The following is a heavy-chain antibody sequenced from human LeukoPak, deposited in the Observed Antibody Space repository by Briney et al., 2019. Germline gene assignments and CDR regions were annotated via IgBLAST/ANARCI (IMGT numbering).Heavy chain of an antibody. CDR3: ATLKYCSSTSCYELDFDY. J-gene: IGHJ4*01. CDR2: INPSSGAT. Sequence: ASVKVSCKASGYTFTGYYMHWVRQAPGQGLEWMGWINPSSGATNYAQKFQGRVTMTRDTSIGTAYMELSRLRSDDTAVYYCATLKYCSSTSCYELDFDYWGHGTLVTVSS. D-gene: IGHD2-2*01. V-gene: IGHV1-2*02. CDR1: GYTFTGYY.